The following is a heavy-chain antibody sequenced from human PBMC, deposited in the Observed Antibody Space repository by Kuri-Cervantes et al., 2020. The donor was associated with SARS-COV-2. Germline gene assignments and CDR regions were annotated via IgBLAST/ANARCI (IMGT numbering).Heavy chain of an antibody. V-gene: IGHV3-23*03. CDR3: AKTAVTGTVRGYFQQ. J-gene: IGHJ1*01. CDR2: FYDSETTI. CDR1: GFTFSGHG. Sequence: GESLKISCATSGFTFSGHGMSWVRQAPGKGLEWLSGFYDSETTIYHRDYVKGRFTMSRDYSKNMVYLQMNSLGVEDTAIYYCAKTAVTGTVRGYFQQWGQGTLVTVSS. D-gene: IGHD2-21*02.